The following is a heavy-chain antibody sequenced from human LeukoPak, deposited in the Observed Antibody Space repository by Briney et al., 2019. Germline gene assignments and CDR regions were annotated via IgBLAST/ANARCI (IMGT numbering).Heavy chain of an antibody. J-gene: IGHJ4*02. CDR3: ARDVRYSSGWNRFDY. CDR2: ISAYNGNT. V-gene: IGHV1-18*01. Sequence: GASVNVSCTASGYTFTSFGFSWVRQAPGQGLEWMGWISAYNGNTNYAQKFQGRVTMTTDTSTSTAYMELRSLRSDDTAVYYCARDVRYSSGWNRFDYWGQGTLVTVSS. CDR1: GYTFTSFG. D-gene: IGHD6-19*01.